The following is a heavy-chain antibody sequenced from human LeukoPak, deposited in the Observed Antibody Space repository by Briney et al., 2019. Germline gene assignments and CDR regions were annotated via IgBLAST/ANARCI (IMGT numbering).Heavy chain of an antibody. J-gene: IGHJ3*02. CDR3: ARLGTSCNAFDI. D-gene: IGHD2-2*01. Sequence: ASVKVSCKASGYTFTGYYMHWVRQAPGQGLEWMGWINPNSGGTNYAQKFQGRVTMTRDTSISTAYMELGRLRSDDTAVYYCARLGTSCNAFDIWGQGTMVTVSS. CDR2: INPNSGGT. CDR1: GYTFTGYY. V-gene: IGHV1-2*02.